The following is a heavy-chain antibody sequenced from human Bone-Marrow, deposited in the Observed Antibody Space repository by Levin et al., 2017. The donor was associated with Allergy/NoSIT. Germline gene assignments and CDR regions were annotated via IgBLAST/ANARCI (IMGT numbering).Heavy chain of an antibody. Sequence: RAGGSLRLSCKGSGYSFTSYWIGWVRQMPGKGLEWMGIIYPGDSDTRYSPSFQGQVTISADKSINTAYLQWTSLKASDTALYYCATQTGYCTTTSCWSYWGQGTLITVSS. J-gene: IGHJ4*02. V-gene: IGHV5-51*01. CDR1: GYSFTSYW. CDR2: IYPGDSDT. CDR3: ATQTGYCTTTSCWSY. D-gene: IGHD2-2*01.